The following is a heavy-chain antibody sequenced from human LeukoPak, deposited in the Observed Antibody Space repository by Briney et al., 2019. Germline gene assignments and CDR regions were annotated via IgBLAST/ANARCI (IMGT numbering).Heavy chain of an antibody. D-gene: IGHD4-17*01. V-gene: IGHV3-73*01. J-gene: IGHJ4*02. Sequence: GGSLRLSCAASGFTFSGSDIHWVRQASGGGLEWVGRIRSKANSYATSYTASLKGRFTISRDDSKNTAYLQMNSLKTEDTAVYYCMSPMTTVPSRDYWGQGTLVTVSS. CDR2: IRSKANSYAT. CDR1: GFTFSGSD. CDR3: MSPMTTVPSRDY.